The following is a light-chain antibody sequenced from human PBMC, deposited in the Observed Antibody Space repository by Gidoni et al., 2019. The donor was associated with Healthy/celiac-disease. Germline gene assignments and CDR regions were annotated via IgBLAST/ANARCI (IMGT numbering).Light chain of an antibody. CDR1: QSLLHRDGYNY. CDR3: MQALQTPWT. CDR2: LGS. V-gene: IGKV2-28*01. Sequence: DFVMTQSPLSLPVTPGEPASISCRSSQSLLHRDGYNYLDWYLQKPGQSPQLLIYLGSNRASGVPDRFSGSGSGTDFTLKISRVEAEDVGVYYCMQALQTPWTFGQGTKVEIK. J-gene: IGKJ1*01.